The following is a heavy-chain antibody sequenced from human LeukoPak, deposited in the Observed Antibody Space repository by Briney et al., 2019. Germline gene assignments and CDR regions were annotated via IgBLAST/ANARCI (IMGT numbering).Heavy chain of an antibody. V-gene: IGHV1-46*01. J-gene: IGHJ4*02. CDR3: ARDLSPGGSGQPQHY. Sequence: GASVKVSCKASGYTFTSYYMHWVRQAPGQGLKWMGIINPSGGSTSYAQKFQGRVTMTRDMSTSTVYMELSSLRSEDTAVYYCARDLSPGGSGQPQHYWGQRTLVTVSS. D-gene: IGHD3-10*01. CDR1: GYTFTSYY. CDR2: INPSGGST.